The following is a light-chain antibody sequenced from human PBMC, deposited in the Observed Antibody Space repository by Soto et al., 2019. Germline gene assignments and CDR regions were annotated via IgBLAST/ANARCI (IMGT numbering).Light chain of an antibody. V-gene: IGKV1-12*01. J-gene: IGKJ4*01. Sequence: DVQMTQSPSSVSSSVGDRVTITCRARQGISSWLAWYQQKPGKAPNLLIYAASSLQSGVPSRFSGSGSGRDFTLTISSLQPEDCATYDCHQANSFPLTFGGGTKVEIK. CDR1: QGISSW. CDR2: AAS. CDR3: HQANSFPLT.